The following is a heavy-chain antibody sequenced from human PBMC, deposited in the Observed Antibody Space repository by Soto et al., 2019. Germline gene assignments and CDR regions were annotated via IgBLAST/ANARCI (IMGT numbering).Heavy chain of an antibody. CDR3: ARSGTYQPFDY. V-gene: IGHV3-72*01. Sequence: EVQLVESGGGFVQPGGSLRLSCAASGFIISDHYMDWVRQAPGKGLEWVGGSRNQANSYSTEFAASVIGRFSISRDDSTSSVFLQMNSLKTEDTAVYFCARSGTYQPFDYWGQGTLVTVSS. J-gene: IGHJ4*02. CDR2: SRNQANSYST. D-gene: IGHD1-26*01. CDR1: GFIISDHY.